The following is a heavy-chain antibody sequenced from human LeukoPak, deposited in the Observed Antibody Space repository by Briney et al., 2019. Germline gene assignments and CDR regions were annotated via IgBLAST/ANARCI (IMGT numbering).Heavy chain of an antibody. J-gene: IGHJ4*02. CDR2: IYHSGST. CDR3: ARVVVYDFRSDPNPYYFDY. Sequence: SSETLSLTCTVSGYSIGSGYYWGWIRQPPGKGLEWIGSIYHSGSTYYNPSLKSRVTISVDTSKNQFSLKLSSVTAADTAVYYCARVVVYDFRSDPNPYYFDYWGQGTLVTVSS. D-gene: IGHD3-3*01. V-gene: IGHV4-38-2*02. CDR1: GYSIGSGYY.